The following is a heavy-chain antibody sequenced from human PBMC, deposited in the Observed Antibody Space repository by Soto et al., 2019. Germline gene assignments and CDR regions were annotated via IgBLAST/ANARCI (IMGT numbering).Heavy chain of an antibody. CDR2: INPSDGGT. CDR3: ARGGGVTVGDLRYWFDP. Sequence: QVQLVQSGAEAKKPGASLRVSCKVSGFSLSNFYIHWVRQAPGQGLEWMGIINPSDGGTNYAQRFQARVPMTRDTSTSTVYMERSSLRFEDTAGDYCARGGGVTVGDLRYWFDPWGQGTLVTVSS. V-gene: IGHV1-46*01. CDR1: GFSLSNFY. D-gene: IGHD3-16*01. J-gene: IGHJ5*02.